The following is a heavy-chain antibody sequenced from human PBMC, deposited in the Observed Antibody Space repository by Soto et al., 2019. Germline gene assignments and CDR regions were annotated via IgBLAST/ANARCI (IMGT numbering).Heavy chain of an antibody. J-gene: IGHJ6*02. D-gene: IGHD6-6*01. CDR3: AKVGGASTVGTRPVTYYYQYGMDV. Sequence: QVHLVQAGAEVKKPGASVTVSCKASGYTFTTSTMHWVRQAPGQSLEWMGWINAGNGKTKYSQKFQGRVTINRDPSASTAYMELINLTSEDTAVYYCAKVGGASTVGTRPVTYYYQYGMDVWGQGTTVTVS. V-gene: IGHV1-3*01. CDR2: INAGNGKT. CDR1: GYTFTTST.